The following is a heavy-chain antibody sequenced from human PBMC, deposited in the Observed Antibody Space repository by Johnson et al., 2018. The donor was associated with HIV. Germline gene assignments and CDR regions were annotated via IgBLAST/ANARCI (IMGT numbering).Heavy chain of an antibody. CDR2: ISYDGST. V-gene: IGHV3-30*14. D-gene: IGHD6-19*01. Sequence: QVQVLESGGGVVQPGRSLRLSCAASGFTFSSYAMHWVRQAPGKGLEWVAVISYDGSTYYADSVKGRFTISRDNSKNTLYLQMNSLRAEDTAVYYCARVSFSGWYLGFGRDAFDIWGQGTMVTVSS. J-gene: IGHJ3*02. CDR1: GFTFSSYA. CDR3: ARVSFSGWYLGFGRDAFDI.